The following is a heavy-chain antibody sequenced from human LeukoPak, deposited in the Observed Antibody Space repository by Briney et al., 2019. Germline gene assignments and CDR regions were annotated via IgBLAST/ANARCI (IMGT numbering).Heavy chain of an antibody. Sequence: GGSLRLSCAASGFTFSSYWMSWVRQAPGKGLEWVANIKQDGSEKYYVDSVKGRFTISRDNAKNSLYLQVNSLRAEDTAVYYCARGTHYYDYYMDVWGKGTTVTISS. J-gene: IGHJ6*03. CDR1: GFTFSSYW. V-gene: IGHV3-7*01. CDR3: ARGTHYYDYYMDV. CDR2: IKQDGSEK.